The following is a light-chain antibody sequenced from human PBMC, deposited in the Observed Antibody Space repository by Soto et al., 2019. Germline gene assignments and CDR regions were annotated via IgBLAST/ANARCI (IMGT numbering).Light chain of an antibody. J-gene: IGLJ2*01. CDR3: SSYTSSSTVV. Sequence: QSVLTQPASVSGSPGQSITISCTGTSSDVGGYNYVSWYQQHPGKAPKLMIYEVSNRPSGVSNRFSGSKSGNTASLTISGLQAEDEADYYSSSYTSSSTVVFGGGTKLTVL. CDR1: SSDVGGYNY. CDR2: EVS. V-gene: IGLV2-14*01.